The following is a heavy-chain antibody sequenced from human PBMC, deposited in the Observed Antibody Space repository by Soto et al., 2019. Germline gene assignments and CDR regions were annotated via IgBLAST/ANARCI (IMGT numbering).Heavy chain of an antibody. CDR2: IYYSGST. CDR1: GGSISSSSYY. CDR3: ARHSRRDLGRTMGAFDF. D-gene: IGHD3-3*01. Sequence: QLQLQESGPGLVKPSETPSLTCTVSGGSISSSSYYWGWIRQPPGKGREWIGSIYYSGSTYYNPSLKSRFTLSLHTPKNQFSLELSSVTAADTALYYCARHSRRDLGRTMGAFDFRGQGAMVTVSS. V-gene: IGHV4-39*01. J-gene: IGHJ3*01.